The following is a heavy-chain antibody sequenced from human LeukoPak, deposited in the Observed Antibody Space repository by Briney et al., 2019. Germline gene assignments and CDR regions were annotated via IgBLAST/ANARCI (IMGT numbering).Heavy chain of an antibody. D-gene: IGHD3-22*01. CDR1: GFTFSTFSNAW. V-gene: IGHV3-15*01. J-gene: IGHJ2*01. CDR2: IKSKTDGGTT. Sequence: GGSLRLSCAASGFTFSTFSNAWMSWVRQAPGKGLEWVGRIKSKTDGGTTDYAAPVKGRFTISRDDSKNTLYLQMNSLKTEDTAVYYCITDYYYDSSGYYSWYFDPWGRGTLVTVSS. CDR3: ITDYYYDSSGYYSWYFDP.